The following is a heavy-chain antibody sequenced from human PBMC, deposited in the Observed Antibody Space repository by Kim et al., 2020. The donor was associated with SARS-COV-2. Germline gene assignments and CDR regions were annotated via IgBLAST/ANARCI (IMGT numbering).Heavy chain of an antibody. CDR2: IIPIFGTA. CDR3: ASGSYGPGAFDI. V-gene: IGHV1-69*13. D-gene: IGHD1-26*01. J-gene: IGHJ3*02. CDR1: GGTFSSYA. Sequence: SVKVSCKASGGTFSSYAISWVRQAPGQGLEWMGGIIPIFGTANYAQKFQGRVTITADESTSTAYMELSSLRSEDTAVYYCASGSYGPGAFDIWGQGTMVTVSS.